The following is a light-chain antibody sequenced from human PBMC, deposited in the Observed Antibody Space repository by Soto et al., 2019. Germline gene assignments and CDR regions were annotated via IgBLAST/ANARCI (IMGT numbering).Light chain of an antibody. J-gene: IGKJ1*01. CDR2: GAS. V-gene: IGKV3-15*01. CDR3: QQYNNWPWT. Sequence: EIVMTQSPATLSVSPGERATLSRWASQSVSSNLAWYQRKPGQAPRLLIYGASTRATGIPVRFSGSGSGTEFTLTISSLQSEDFAVYYCQQYNNWPWTCGQGTKV. CDR1: QSVSSN.